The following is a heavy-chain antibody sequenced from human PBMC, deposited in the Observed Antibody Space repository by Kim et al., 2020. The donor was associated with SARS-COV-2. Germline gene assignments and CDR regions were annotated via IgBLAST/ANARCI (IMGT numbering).Heavy chain of an antibody. J-gene: IGHJ6*02. Sequence: GGSLRLSCAASGFTFSTYAFCWVRQAPGKGLEWVSAISGRTTNTYYADSARGRFTISRDNSRNTLYLQMNSLRAEDTALYYCARADSGNYYYGMDVWGQGTTVTVSS. CDR3: ARADSGNYYYGMDV. V-gene: IGHV3-23*01. D-gene: IGHD2-21*01. CDR2: ISGRTTNT. CDR1: GFTFSTYA.